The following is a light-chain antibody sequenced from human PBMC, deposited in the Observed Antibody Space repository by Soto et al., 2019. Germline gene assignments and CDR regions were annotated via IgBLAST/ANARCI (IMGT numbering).Light chain of an antibody. V-gene: IGKV1-39*01. CDR2: AAS. Sequence: TQMTQSPLSLSASVGEKIIITCRASRDVGSDVSWYQQKPGQAPKLVIYAASNLYTGVPSRFSGRRSGTDFTLTISSLEPEDFATYYCQESYSTLWGTCGQGTKVDIK. J-gene: IGKJ1*01. CDR3: QESYSTLWGT. CDR1: RDVGSD.